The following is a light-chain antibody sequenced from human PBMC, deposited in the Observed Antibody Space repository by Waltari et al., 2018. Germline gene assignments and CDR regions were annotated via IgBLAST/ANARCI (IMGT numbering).Light chain of an antibody. CDR3: MQATESPLT. V-gene: IGKV2-24*01. Sequence: DVVMTQTRLYSSVTLGQPASISCRSSQSLLHVDGNTYLNWFQQRPGQPPRLLIYKISNRFSGVPDRFSGGRAGTDFTLKISRVEAEDVGVYYCMQATESPLTFGGGTKVEIK. CDR1: QSLLHVDGNTY. CDR2: KIS. J-gene: IGKJ4*01.